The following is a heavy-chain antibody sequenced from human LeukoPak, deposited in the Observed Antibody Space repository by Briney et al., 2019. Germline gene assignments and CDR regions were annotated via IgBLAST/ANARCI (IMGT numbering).Heavy chain of an antibody. CDR2: ISAYNGNT. CDR3: ARDPSRFDWLPRAYFDY. V-gene: IGHV1-18*01. Sequence: ASVKVSCKASGYTFTSYGISWVRQAPGQGLEWMGWISAYNGNTNYAQKLQGRVTMTTDTSMSTAYMELRSLRSDDTAVYYCARDPSRFDWLPRAYFDYWGQGTLVTVSS. D-gene: IGHD3-9*01. J-gene: IGHJ4*02. CDR1: GYTFTSYG.